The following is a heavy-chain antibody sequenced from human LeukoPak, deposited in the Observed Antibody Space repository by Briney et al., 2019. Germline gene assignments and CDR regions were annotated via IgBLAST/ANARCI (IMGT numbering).Heavy chain of an antibody. J-gene: IGHJ4*02. D-gene: IGHD6-13*01. CDR2: IKQDGSEK. V-gene: IGHV3-7*01. Sequence: GGSLRLSCAASGFTFSSYWMNWVRQAPGKGLEWVANIKQDGSEKYYVDSVKGRFTISRDNAKNSLYLQMNSLRAEGTAVYYCARLPAAAGTHYLDYWGQGTLVTVSS. CDR1: GFTFSSYW. CDR3: ARLPAAAGTHYLDY.